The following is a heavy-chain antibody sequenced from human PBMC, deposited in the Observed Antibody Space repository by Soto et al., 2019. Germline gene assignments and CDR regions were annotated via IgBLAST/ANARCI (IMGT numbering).Heavy chain of an antibody. CDR2: INRDGVT. V-gene: IGHV4-34*01. Sequence: SETLSPTCTVLGGSFSGYYWGWIRQPPGKGLEWIGEINRDGVTNYNPSLKSRLTISVDTSKNQFSLNLNSVTAADTAVYYCARTATQCSRTSCYTVSLDFWGQGTLVTVSS. D-gene: IGHD2-2*02. J-gene: IGHJ4*02. CDR1: GGSFSGYY. CDR3: ARTATQCSRTSCYTVSLDF.